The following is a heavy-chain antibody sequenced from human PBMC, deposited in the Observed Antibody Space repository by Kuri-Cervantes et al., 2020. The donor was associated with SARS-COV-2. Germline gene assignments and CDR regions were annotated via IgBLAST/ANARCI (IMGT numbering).Heavy chain of an antibody. D-gene: IGHD2-2*01. CDR2: ISSSGSTI. CDR1: GFTFSSYE. Sequence: GGSLRLSCAASGFTFSSYEMNWVRRAPGKGLEWVSYISSSGSTIYYADSVKGRFTISRDNAKNSLYLQMNSLRAEDTAVYYCAREGDIVVVPAVYFDYWGQGTLVTVSS. V-gene: IGHV3-48*03. CDR3: AREGDIVVVPAVYFDY. J-gene: IGHJ4*02.